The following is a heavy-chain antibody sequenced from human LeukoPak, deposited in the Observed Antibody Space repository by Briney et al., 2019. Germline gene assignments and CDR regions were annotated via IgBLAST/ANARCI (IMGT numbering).Heavy chain of an antibody. V-gene: IGHV4-30-4*07. CDR2: IYYSGST. CDR3: ARVRPGIVATMCFDY. Sequence: SETLSLTCAVSGGSISSGGYSWSWIRQPPGKGLEWIGYIYYSGSTYYNPSLKSRVTISVDTSKNQFSLKLSSVTAADTAVYYCARVRPGIVATMCFDYWGQGTLVTVSS. CDR1: GGSISSGGYS. J-gene: IGHJ4*02. D-gene: IGHD5-12*01.